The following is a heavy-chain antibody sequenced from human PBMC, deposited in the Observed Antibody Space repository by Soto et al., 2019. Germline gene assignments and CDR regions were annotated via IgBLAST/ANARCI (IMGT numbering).Heavy chain of an antibody. CDR2: IYYSGST. J-gene: IGHJ6*03. Sequence: SETLSLTCAVCGGSISSYYWSWIRQPPGKGLEWIGYIYYSGSTNYNPSLKSRVTISVDTSKNQFSLKLSSVTAADTAVYYCARVGRRNRHYYYYYYMEVWGKGTTVTVSS. CDR1: GGSISSYY. CDR3: ARVGRRNRHYYYYYYMEV. V-gene: IGHV4-59*01.